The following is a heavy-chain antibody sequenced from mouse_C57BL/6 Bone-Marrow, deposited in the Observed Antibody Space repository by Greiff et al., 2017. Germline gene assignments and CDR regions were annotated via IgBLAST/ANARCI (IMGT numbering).Heavy chain of an antibody. CDR2: IYPGGGYT. D-gene: IGHD1-1*01. V-gene: IGHV1-63*01. Sequence: VKLQESGAGLVRPGTSVKLSCTASGYSFTNYWIGWAKQSPGHGLEWIGDIYPGGGYTNYNEKFKGKAILTANKSSSTAYMQFISLTSEASAIYYCAKRDYGSSEGFAYWGQGTLVTVSA. CDR3: AKRDYGSSEGFAY. CDR1: GYSFTNYW. J-gene: IGHJ3*01.